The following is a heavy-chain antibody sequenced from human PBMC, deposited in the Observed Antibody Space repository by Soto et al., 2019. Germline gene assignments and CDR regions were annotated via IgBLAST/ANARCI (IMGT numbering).Heavy chain of an antibody. Sequence: GASVKVSCKASGYTFTSYAMHWVRQAPGQRLERMGWVNAGNGNTKYSQKFQGRVTITRDTSASTAYMELSSLRSEDTALYYCARGPGGPDGPGDYWGQGTLVTVSS. J-gene: IGHJ4*02. V-gene: IGHV1-3*01. CDR3: ARGPGGPDGPGDY. CDR2: VNAGNGNT. D-gene: IGHD2-15*01. CDR1: GYTFTSYA.